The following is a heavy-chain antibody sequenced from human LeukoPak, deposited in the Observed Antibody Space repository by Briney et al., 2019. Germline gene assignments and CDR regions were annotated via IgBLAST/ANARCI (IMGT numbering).Heavy chain of an antibody. V-gene: IGHV4-31*03. Sequence: SETLSLTCSVSGGAIGSDGYYWNWIRQPPGKGLEWIGYIYYSGSASYNPSLKSRVTISVDTSKIQFSLRLSSVTAADTAVYYCARGRFYGFSGDSWGQGPLVTVSS. CDR1: GGAIGSDGYY. CDR3: ARGRFYGFSGDS. D-gene: IGHD3-10*01. J-gene: IGHJ4*02. CDR2: IYYSGSA.